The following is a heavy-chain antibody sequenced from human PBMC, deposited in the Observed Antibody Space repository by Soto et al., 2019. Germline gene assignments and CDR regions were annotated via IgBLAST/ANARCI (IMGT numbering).Heavy chain of an antibody. J-gene: IGHJ4*02. CDR2: ISYDGSNK. V-gene: IGHV3-30-3*01. D-gene: IGHD3-10*01. CDR3: ARGITVADY. CDR1: GFTFSSYA. Sequence: GGSLRLACAASGFTFSSYAMHWVRQAPGKGLEWVAVISYDGSNKYYADSVKGRFTISRDNSKNTLYLQMNSLRAEDTAVYYCARGITVADYWGQGTLVTVSS.